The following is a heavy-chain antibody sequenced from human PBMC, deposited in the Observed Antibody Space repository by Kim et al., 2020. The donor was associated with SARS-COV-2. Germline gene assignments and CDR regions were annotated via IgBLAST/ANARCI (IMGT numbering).Heavy chain of an antibody. Sequence: YQSGSTYYHPSLKSRVTISVDTSKNQFSRKLSSVTAADTAVYYCARRGDYWGQGTLVTVSS. CDR3: ARRGDY. CDR2: YQSGST. D-gene: IGHD1-26*01. J-gene: IGHJ4*02. V-gene: IGHV4-30-2*04.